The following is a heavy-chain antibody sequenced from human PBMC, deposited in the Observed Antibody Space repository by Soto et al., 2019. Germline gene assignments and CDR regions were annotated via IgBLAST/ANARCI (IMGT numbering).Heavy chain of an antibody. J-gene: IGHJ4*02. CDR1: GGSIRSYY. CDR3: ASGEGSSWYPWDY. V-gene: IGHV4-59*01. Sequence: SETLSLTCTVSGGSIRSYYWSWIRQPPGKGLEWIWYIYYSGSTNYNPSLKSRVTISVDTSKNQFSLKLSSVTAADTAVYYCASGEGSSWYPWDYWGQGTLVPVSS. D-gene: IGHD6-13*01. CDR2: IYYSGST.